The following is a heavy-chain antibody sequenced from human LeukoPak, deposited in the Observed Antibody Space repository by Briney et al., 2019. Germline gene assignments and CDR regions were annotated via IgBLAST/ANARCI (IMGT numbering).Heavy chain of an antibody. Sequence: GGSLRLSCAASGFTFSSYSMNWVRQAPGKGLEWVSSISSSSSYIYYADSVKGRFTISRGNAKNSLYLQMNSLRAEDTAVYYCARDLVVKSAAVFGELLSNWFDPWGQGTLVTVSS. CDR3: ARDLVVKSAAVFGELLSNWFDP. J-gene: IGHJ5*02. CDR1: GFTFSSYS. CDR2: ISSSSSYI. D-gene: IGHD3-10*01. V-gene: IGHV3-21*01.